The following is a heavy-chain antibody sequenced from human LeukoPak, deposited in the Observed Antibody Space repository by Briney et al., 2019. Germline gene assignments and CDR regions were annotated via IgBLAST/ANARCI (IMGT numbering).Heavy chain of an antibody. Sequence: SETLSVTCTVSGGSISNYYWSWTRQPAGKGLEYIGRLYASGSTDYSPSLRSQLTMSLDTSKNQFSLKLTSVTAADTAIYYCARDGAATFSDYWGQGALVTVSS. CDR3: ARDGAATFSDY. CDR2: LYASGST. D-gene: IGHD1-26*01. V-gene: IGHV4-4*07. J-gene: IGHJ4*02. CDR1: GGSISNYY.